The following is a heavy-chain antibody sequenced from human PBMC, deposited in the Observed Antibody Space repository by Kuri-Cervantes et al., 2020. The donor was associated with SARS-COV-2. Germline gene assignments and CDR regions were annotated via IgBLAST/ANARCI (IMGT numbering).Heavy chain of an antibody. Sequence: SQTLSLTCAVSGYSISSGYYWGWIRQPPGKGLEWIGSIYYGGHTYYNPSLGSRVTMSVDTSKNQFSLKLSSVTAADTAVYYCAIGKGSSWFDYWGQGTLVTVSS. V-gene: IGHV4-38-2*01. CDR1: GYSISSGYY. J-gene: IGHJ4*02. D-gene: IGHD6-13*01. CDR2: IYYGGHT. CDR3: AIGKGSSWFDY.